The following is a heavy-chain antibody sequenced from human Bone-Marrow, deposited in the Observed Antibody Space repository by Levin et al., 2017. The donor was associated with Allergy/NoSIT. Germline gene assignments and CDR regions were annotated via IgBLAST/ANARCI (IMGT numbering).Heavy chain of an antibody. J-gene: IGHJ4*02. D-gene: IGHD6-13*01. CDR1: GGSFSGYY. CDR2: INHSGST. CDR3: ARAGAGYSSSWYYSPMRIWRY. Sequence: SQTLSLTCAVYGGSFSGYYWSWIRQPPGKGLEWIGEINHSGSTNYNPSLKSRVTISVDTSKNQFSLKLSSVTAADTAVYYCARAGAGYSSSWYYSPMRIWRYWGQGTLVTVSS. V-gene: IGHV4-34*01.